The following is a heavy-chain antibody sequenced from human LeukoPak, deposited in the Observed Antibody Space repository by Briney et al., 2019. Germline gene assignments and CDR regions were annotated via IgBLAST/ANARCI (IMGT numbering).Heavy chain of an antibody. CDR3: ARAYFWSGYSDAYYFDY. V-gene: IGHV5-51*01. CDR2: IYPGDSDT. J-gene: IGHJ4*02. Sequence: GESLKISCKGSGYSFSIYWIGWVRQMPGKGLGWMGIIYPGDSDTRYSPSFQGQVTISADKSISTAYLQWSSLKASDTAMYYCARAYFWSGYSDAYYFDYWGQGTLVTVSS. CDR1: GYSFSIYW. D-gene: IGHD3-3*01.